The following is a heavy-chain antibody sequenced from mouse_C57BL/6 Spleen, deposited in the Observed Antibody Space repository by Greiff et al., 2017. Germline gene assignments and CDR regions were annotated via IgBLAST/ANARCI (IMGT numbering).Heavy chain of an antibody. CDR2: FYPGSGSI. Sequence: QVQLKESGAELVKPGASVKLSCKASGYTFTESTIHWVKQRSGQGLEWIGWFYPGSGSIKYNEKFKDKATLTADKSSSTVYMELSRLTSEDSAVYFCARHEEELVHFDYWGQGTTLTVSS. V-gene: IGHV1-62-2*01. CDR1: GYTFTEST. D-gene: IGHD4-1*01. CDR3: ARHEEELVHFDY. J-gene: IGHJ2*01.